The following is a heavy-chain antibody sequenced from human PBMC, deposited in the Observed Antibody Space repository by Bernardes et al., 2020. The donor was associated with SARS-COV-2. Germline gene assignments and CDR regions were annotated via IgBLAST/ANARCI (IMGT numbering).Heavy chain of an antibody. D-gene: IGHD1-26*01. CDR2: IKVYNGDI. CDR1: GNTFIGDV. V-gene: IGHV1-3*01. J-gene: IGHJ6*02. Sequence: ASVKASCKASGNTFIGDVVNWVRQAPGQRLEWMGWIKVYNGDIKYSQKFQGRVIITRDTSARTVYMEMRSLRSEDTAVYYCARESVVGDTDGLDVWGQGTTVTVSS. CDR3: ARESVVGDTDGLDV.